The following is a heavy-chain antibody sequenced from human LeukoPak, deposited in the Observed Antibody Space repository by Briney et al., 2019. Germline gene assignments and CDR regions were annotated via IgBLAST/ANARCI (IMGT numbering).Heavy chain of an antibody. D-gene: IGHD3-10*01. CDR2: IISSGGTT. V-gene: IGHV3-23*01. J-gene: IGHJ4*02. CDR1: GFTFSSYA. Sequence: GGSLRLSCAASGFTFSSYAMSWVRQAPGKGLEWVSGIISSGGTTYYADSVKGRFTISRDNSKNTLYLQMNSLTAEDTAVYYCAKAPTTIRGVSLFDYWGQGTLVTVSS. CDR3: AKAPTTIRGVSLFDY.